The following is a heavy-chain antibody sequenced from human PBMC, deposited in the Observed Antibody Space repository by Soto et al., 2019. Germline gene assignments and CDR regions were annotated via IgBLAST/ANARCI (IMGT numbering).Heavy chain of an antibody. V-gene: IGHV4-59*08. CDR1: GASISSYY. J-gene: IGHJ6*02. CDR3: ARYIAAAGNTYYYYYGMDV. Sequence: PSETLSLTCTVSGASISSYYWSWIRQPPGKGLEWIGYIYYSGSTNYNPSLKSRVTISVDTSKNQFSLKLSSVTAADTAVYYCARYIAAAGNTYYYYYGMDVWGQGTTVT. CDR2: IYYSGST. D-gene: IGHD6-13*01.